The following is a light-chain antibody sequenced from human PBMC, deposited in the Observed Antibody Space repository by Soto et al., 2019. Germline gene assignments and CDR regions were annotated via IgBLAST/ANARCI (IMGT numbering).Light chain of an antibody. CDR3: QQLFDSPIT. V-gene: IGKV1-9*01. CDR1: QVISTS. J-gene: IGKJ5*01. CDR2: AAS. Sequence: IQLTQSPSFLSPSIGESVTITCRASQVISTSLAWYQLKPGKAPNLLIYAASTLESGVPSRFSATVSGTKFSLTITSLQPEDFATYYCQQLFDSPITFGQGTRLEIK.